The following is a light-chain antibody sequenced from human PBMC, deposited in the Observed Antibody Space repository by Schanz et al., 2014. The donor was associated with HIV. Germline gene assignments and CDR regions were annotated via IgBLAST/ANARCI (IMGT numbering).Light chain of an antibody. Sequence: QSVLTQSPSASASLGASVKLTCTLSSGHSSYAIAWHQQQSEKGPRYLMKLNSDGSHSKGDGIPDRFSGSSSGAERYLSISSLQSEDESDFFCATWDDSLDGWVFGGGTKLTVL. V-gene: IGLV4-69*01. CDR2: LNSDGSH. J-gene: IGLJ3*02. CDR1: SGHSSYA. CDR3: ATWDDSLDGWV.